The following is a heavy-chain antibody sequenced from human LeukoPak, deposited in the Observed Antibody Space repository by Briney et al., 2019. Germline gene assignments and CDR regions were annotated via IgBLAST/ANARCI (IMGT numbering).Heavy chain of an antibody. Sequence: GGSLRLSCAASGFTFSSYEMNWVRQAPGKGLEWVSYISSSGSTIYYADSVKGRFTISRYNAKNSLYLQMNSLRAEDTAVYYCARLPKYDILTANWFDPWGQGTLVTVSS. CDR1: GFTFSSYE. V-gene: IGHV3-48*03. D-gene: IGHD3-9*01. CDR2: ISSSGSTI. J-gene: IGHJ5*02. CDR3: ARLPKYDILTANWFDP.